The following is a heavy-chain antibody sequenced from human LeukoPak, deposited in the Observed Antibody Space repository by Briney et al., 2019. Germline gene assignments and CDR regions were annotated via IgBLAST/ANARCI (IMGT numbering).Heavy chain of an antibody. D-gene: IGHD3-10*01. CDR3: ARGKALLRGVIIRGAFDI. CDR1: GGSISSGGYS. Sequence: SETLSLTCAVSGGSISSGGYSWSWIRQPPGKGLEWIGEINHSGSTNYNPSLKSRVTISVDTSKNQFSLKLSSVTAADTAVYYCARGKALLRGVIIRGAFDIWGQGTMVTVSS. V-gene: IGHV4-30-2*01. CDR2: INHSGST. J-gene: IGHJ3*02.